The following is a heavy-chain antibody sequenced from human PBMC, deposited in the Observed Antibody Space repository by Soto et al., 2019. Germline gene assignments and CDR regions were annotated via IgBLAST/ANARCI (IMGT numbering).Heavy chain of an antibody. V-gene: IGHV4-30-4*01. CDR2: IYYSGST. J-gene: IGHJ5*02. CDR1: GGSISSCDYY. Sequence: PSETLSLTCTVSGGSISSCDYYWSWIRQPPGKGLEWIGYIYYSGSTYYNPSLKSRVTISVDTSKNQFSLKLSSVTAADTAVYYCARSGDSSGYYLSWFDPWGQGTLVTVSS. D-gene: IGHD3-22*01. CDR3: ARSGDSSGYYLSWFDP.